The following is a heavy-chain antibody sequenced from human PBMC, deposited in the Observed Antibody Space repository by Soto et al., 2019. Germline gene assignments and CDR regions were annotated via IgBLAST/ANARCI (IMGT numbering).Heavy chain of an antibody. V-gene: IGHV1-46*01. CDR3: ARDIGSSWYDNYYYGMDV. Sequence: VASVKVSCKASGYTFTSYYMHWVRQAPGQGLEWMGIINPSGGSTSYAQKFQGRVTMTRDTSTSTVYMELSSLRSEDTAVYYCARDIGSSWYDNYYYGMDVWGQGTTVTVSS. CDR2: INPSGGST. CDR1: GYTFTSYY. J-gene: IGHJ6*02. D-gene: IGHD6-13*01.